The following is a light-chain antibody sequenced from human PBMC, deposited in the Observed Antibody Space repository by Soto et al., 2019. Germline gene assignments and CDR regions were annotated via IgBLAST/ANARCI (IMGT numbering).Light chain of an antibody. CDR3: CSYAGTYSYV. CDR2: DVS. CDR1: SNDVGGYDY. V-gene: IGLV2-11*01. J-gene: IGLJ1*01. Sequence: QSVLTQPRSVSGSPGQSVTISCTGTSNDVGGYDYVSWYQQHPGKAPKLIIYDVSKRPSGVPDRFSGSKPGNTASLTISGLQAEDEADYYCCSYAGTYSYVFGTGTKSPS.